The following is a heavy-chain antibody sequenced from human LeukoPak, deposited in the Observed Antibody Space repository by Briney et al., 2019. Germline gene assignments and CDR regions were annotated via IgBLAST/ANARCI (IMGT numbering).Heavy chain of an antibody. CDR2: ISSSSSYI. Sequence: GGSLRLSCAASGFTFSSYSMNWVRQAPGKGLEWVSSISSSSSYIYYADSVKGRFTISRDNAKNSLYLQMNSLRAEDTAVYYCARVRQQLVRFDPWGQGTLVTVSS. J-gene: IGHJ5*02. CDR3: ARVRQQLVRFDP. D-gene: IGHD6-13*01. V-gene: IGHV3-21*01. CDR1: GFTFSSYS.